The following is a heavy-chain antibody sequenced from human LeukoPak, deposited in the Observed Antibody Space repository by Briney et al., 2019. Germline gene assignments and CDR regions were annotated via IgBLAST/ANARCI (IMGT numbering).Heavy chain of an antibody. CDR2: LYSDGNT. CDR3: ARLAVTSDVDY. CDR1: GFTVITND. V-gene: IGHV3-53*05. J-gene: IGHJ4*02. Sequence: GGSLRLSCAASGFTVITNDMTWVRQAPGKGLEWVSVLYSDGNTKYADSVKGRFTISRDNSKNTLYLQMNSLRAEDTAVYYCARLAVTSDVDYWGQGTLVTVSS. D-gene: IGHD4-17*01.